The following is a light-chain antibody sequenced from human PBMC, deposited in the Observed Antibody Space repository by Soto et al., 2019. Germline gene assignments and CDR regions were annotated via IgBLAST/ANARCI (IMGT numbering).Light chain of an antibody. CDR2: AAS. CDR3: QQSYNTPIT. CDR1: QSITSY. V-gene: IGKV1-39*01. Sequence: DIQMTQSPSSLSASVGDRVTITCRASQSITSYLNWYLQKPGEAPKLLIYAASSLQSGVPSRFSGSGSGTDFTLTISSLQLEDFATYYCQQSYNTPITFGQGTRLE. J-gene: IGKJ5*01.